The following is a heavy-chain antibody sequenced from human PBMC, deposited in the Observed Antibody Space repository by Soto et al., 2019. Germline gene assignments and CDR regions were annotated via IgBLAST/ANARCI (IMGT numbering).Heavy chain of an antibody. D-gene: IGHD2-21*01. CDR2: INPLNVNT. V-gene: IGHV1-18*01. Sequence: QVHLVQSGVEVKKTGASVKVSCKTSGYSFIDYGISWMRQAPGQGLEWLAWINPLNVNTQSAQNLQGRLTVTTDTSTAAVFMELISLTSDDTAVYLCAREHYRGGASDVWGQGTVVDVSS. CDR3: AREHYRGGASDV. CDR1: GYSFIDYG. J-gene: IGHJ3*01.